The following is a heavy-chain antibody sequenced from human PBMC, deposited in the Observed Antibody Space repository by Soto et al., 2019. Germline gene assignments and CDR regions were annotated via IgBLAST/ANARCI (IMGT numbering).Heavy chain of an antibody. J-gene: IGHJ4*02. Sequence: EVQLVESGGDLVKPGGSLRLSCVASGFTFSNAWMSWVRQAPGKGLEWVGRIRSKTDGGTTDYAAPVKGRFTISRDDSKNTIYLQMNSLKTADTAVYYCITDWGSQKSDDWGQGTLVTVSS. CDR2: IRSKTDGGTT. D-gene: IGHD3-16*01. CDR3: ITDWGSQKSDD. V-gene: IGHV3-15*01. CDR1: GFTFSNAW.